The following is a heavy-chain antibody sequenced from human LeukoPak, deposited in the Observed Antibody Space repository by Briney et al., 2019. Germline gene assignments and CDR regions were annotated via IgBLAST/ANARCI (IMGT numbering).Heavy chain of an antibody. Sequence: SETLSLTCTVSGGSISDYYWTWIRQSPGTGLEWIGYMDYSGSAAYNPSLKSRVTISIDTSKKQFSLELSSVTAADTAIYFCARRKRGSGGPFDYWGQGTLVTVSS. CDR2: MDYSGSA. CDR1: GGSISDYY. CDR3: ARRKRGSGGPFDY. D-gene: IGHD6-19*01. J-gene: IGHJ4*02. V-gene: IGHV4-59*08.